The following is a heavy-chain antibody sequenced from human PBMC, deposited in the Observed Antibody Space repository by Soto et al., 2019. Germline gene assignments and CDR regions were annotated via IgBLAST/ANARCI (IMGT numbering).Heavy chain of an antibody. V-gene: IGHV3-15*01. CDR1: AFIFSNAW. CDR3: TTGTGSAWGFYYYYGMDV. Sequence: PWGSLRISCVSSAFIFSNAWMIWVRQAPGKGLELVGRIKSKTDGGTTDYAAPVKGRFTISRDDSKNTLYLQMNRLKTEDTAVYYCTTGTGSAWGFYYYYGMDVWGQGTTVTVSS. CDR2: IKSKTDGGTT. D-gene: IGHD2-15*01. J-gene: IGHJ6*01.